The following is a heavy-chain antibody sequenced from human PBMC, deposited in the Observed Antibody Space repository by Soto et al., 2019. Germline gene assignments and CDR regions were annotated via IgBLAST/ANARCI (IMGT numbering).Heavy chain of an antibody. J-gene: IGHJ4*02. CDR2: ISSSSSYI. Sequence: GGSLRLSCAASGFTFSSYSMNWVRQAPGKGLEWVSSISSSSSYIYYADSVKGRFTISRDNAKNSLYLQMNSLRAEDTAVYYCARFYSTGYYDGPFDYWGQGTLVTVSS. V-gene: IGHV3-21*01. CDR3: ARFYSTGYYDGPFDY. D-gene: IGHD3-22*01. CDR1: GFTFSSYS.